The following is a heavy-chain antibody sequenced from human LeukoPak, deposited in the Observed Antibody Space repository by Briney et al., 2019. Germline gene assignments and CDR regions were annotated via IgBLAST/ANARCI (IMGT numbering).Heavy chain of an antibody. V-gene: IGHV3-15*01. CDR3: TRGHYGP. CDR1: GFTFSDDW. Sequence: KSGESLKISCAASGFTFSDDWMNWVRQAPGKGPEWVGHIKARRAGGTTEYAAPVGGRFTISRDDSRSILYLQMNNLKTEDTALYYCTRGHYGPRGLGTLVTVSS. D-gene: IGHD3-10*01. CDR2: IKARRAGGTT. J-gene: IGHJ5*02.